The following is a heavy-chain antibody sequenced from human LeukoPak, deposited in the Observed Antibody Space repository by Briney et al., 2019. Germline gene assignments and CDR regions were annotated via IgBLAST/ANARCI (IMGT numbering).Heavy chain of an antibody. CDR1: GYSFTNYP. CDR3: ARVPLHDSSGHYYPH. Sequence: ASVKVSCKTSGYSFTNYPMHWVREAPGQRLEWMGWINVGSGYTKYSQNFQGRVTIIRDTSASTAYMELSSLRSEDTAVYCCARVPLHDSSGHYYPHWGQGTLVTVSS. D-gene: IGHD3-22*01. CDR2: INVGSGYT. J-gene: IGHJ1*01. V-gene: IGHV1-3*01.